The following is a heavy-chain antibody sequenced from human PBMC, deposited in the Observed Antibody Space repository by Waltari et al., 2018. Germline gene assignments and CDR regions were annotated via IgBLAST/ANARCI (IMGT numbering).Heavy chain of an antibody. CDR1: GFTFRSYA. D-gene: IGHD6-13*01. V-gene: IGHV3-23*01. CDR3: AKEGLDSSWDAKHY. CDR2: ISASGGST. J-gene: IGHJ4*02. Sequence: EVQVLESGGGLVQPGGTLRLSCEASGFTFRSYAMSWVRQAPGKGLEWVSAISASGGSTYYADAVRGRFTISRDNSKNTLYLQMNSLRSEDTAVYYCAKEGLDSSWDAKHYWGQGTLVTVSS.